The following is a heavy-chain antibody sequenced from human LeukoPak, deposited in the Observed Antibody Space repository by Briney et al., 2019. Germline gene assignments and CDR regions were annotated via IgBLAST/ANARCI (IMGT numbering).Heavy chain of an antibody. V-gene: IGHV3-21*01. D-gene: IGHD4-11*01. CDR3: ARDLDYSTGFDY. Sequence: GGSLRLSCSASGFTFTNAWMSWVRQAPGKGLEWVSSISSTGTYIYCTDSVKGRFTISRDIANSLLYLQMNSLRADDTAVYYCARDLDYSTGFDYWGQGTLVTVSS. J-gene: IGHJ4*02. CDR1: GFTFTNAW. CDR2: ISSTGTYI.